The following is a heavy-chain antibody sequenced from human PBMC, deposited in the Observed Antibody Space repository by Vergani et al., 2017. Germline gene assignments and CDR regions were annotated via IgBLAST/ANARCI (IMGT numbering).Heavy chain of an antibody. Sequence: EVQLLESGGNLIQPGGSLRLSCSASGFSFNSYWMHWVRQVPGKGLLWVSRIKSDGSITAYADSVKGRFTISRDNAQNTLYLQMNSLRVEDTAVYYCAKARYYYDSSGYYWGQGTLVTVSS. CDR3: AKARYYYDSSGYY. D-gene: IGHD3-22*01. V-gene: IGHV3-74*03. CDR2: IKSDGSIT. J-gene: IGHJ4*02. CDR1: GFSFNSYW.